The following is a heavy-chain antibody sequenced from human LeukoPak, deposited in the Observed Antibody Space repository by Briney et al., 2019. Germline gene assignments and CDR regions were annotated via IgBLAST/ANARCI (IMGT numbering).Heavy chain of an antibody. V-gene: IGHV4-39*02. CDR1: GGSISSGPYY. CDR2: IYYGENT. Sequence: PSETLSLTCTVSGGSISSGPYYWGWIRQPPGKGLEWIGNIYYGENTYYNPSLKSRVTISIDTSKNQFYLKLSSLTAADTAVYYCARDITMVRGVIAFDIWGQGTMVTVSS. CDR3: ARDITMVRGVIAFDI. D-gene: IGHD3-10*01. J-gene: IGHJ3*02.